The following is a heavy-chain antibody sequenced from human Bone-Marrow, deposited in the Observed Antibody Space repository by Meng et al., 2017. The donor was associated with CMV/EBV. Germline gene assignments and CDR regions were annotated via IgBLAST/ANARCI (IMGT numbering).Heavy chain of an antibody. D-gene: IGHD1-26*01. CDR1: GFAFSRYG. CDR2: IRYDGSYI. J-gene: IGHJ4*02. CDR3: AYSNVSGYFDQ. V-gene: IGHV3-30*02. Sequence: GESLKISCTASGFAFSRYGMHWVRQSPGKGPQWVTFIRYDGSYIFYADSVKGRFTISRDNFKNTLYLQMNSLRPEDTALYSCAYSNVSGYFDQWGQGTLVTVSS.